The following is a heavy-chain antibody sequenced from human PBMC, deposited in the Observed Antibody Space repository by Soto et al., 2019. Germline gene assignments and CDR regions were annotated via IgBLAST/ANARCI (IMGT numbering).Heavy chain of an antibody. CDR2: INHSGST. CDR3: ARGFLDWVGYYDSSGYYSTYYFDY. CDR1: GGSFSGYY. D-gene: IGHD3-22*01. Sequence: PPETLSLTCAVYGGSFSGYYWSWIRQPPGKGLEWIGEINHSGSTNYNPSLKSRVTISVDTSKNQFSLKLSSVTAADTAVYYCARGFLDWVGYYDSSGYYSTYYFDYWGQGTLVTVSS. J-gene: IGHJ4*02. V-gene: IGHV4-34*01.